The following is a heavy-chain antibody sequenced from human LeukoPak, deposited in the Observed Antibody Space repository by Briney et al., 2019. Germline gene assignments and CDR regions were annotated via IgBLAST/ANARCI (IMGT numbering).Heavy chain of an antibody. CDR2: IYYSGST. CDR3: ARDLRTTVTSRYYYYYMDV. D-gene: IGHD4-17*01. V-gene: IGHV4-39*07. Sequence: SETLSLTCTVSGGSISSSSYYWGWIRQPPGKGLEWIGSIYYSGSTYYNPSLKSRVTISVDTSKNQFSLKLSSVTAADTAVYYCARDLRTTVTSRYYYYYMDVWGKGTTVTVSS. J-gene: IGHJ6*03. CDR1: GGSISSSSYY.